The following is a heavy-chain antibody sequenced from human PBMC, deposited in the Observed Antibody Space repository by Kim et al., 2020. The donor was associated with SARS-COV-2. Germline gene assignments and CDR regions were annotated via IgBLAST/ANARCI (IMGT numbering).Heavy chain of an antibody. CDR2: INHSGST. CDR3: ARGRGNGSGSYNPSPDLYFDY. D-gene: IGHD3-10*01. V-gene: IGHV4-34*01. J-gene: IGHJ4*02. Sequence: SETLSLTCAVYGGSFSGYYWSWIRQPPGKGLEWIGEINHSGSTNYNPSLKSRVTISVDTSKNQFSLKLSSVTAADTAVYYCARGRGNGSGSYNPSPDLYFDYWGQGTLGTVSS. CDR1: GGSFSGYY.